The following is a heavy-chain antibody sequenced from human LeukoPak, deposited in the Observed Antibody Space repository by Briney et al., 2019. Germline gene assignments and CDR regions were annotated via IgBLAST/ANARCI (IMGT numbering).Heavy chain of an antibody. D-gene: IGHD3-16*01. Sequence: QAGGSLRLSCAASGFTFSSYSMNWVRQAPGKGPEWLSYISSTSSAIYYADSLKGRFTISRDNANNSLYLQMNSLRAEDTAVYYCARVIGSYGDSAYWGQGTLVTVSS. CDR3: ARVIGSYGDSAY. CDR2: ISSTSSAI. J-gene: IGHJ4*02. V-gene: IGHV3-48*04. CDR1: GFTFSSYS.